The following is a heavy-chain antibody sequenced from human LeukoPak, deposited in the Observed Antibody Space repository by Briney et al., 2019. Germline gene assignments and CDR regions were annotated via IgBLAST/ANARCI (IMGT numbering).Heavy chain of an antibody. CDR1: GYTLTSYD. V-gene: IGHV1-8*01. Sequence: ASVKVSCKASGYTLTSYDINWVRQATGQGLEGVGWMNPNSGNTGYAQKSQGRVTMTRNSSISTAFMERSSLRSECAAVYYWARRDTIVVAGLDYWGQGTLVTVSS. CDR2: MNPNSGNT. J-gene: IGHJ4*02. D-gene: IGHD2-15*01. CDR3: ARRDTIVVAGLDY.